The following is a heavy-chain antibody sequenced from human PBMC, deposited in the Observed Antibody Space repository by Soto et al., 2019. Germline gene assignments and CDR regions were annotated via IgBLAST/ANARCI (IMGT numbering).Heavy chain of an antibody. J-gene: IGHJ4*02. CDR2: IIPIFDTA. V-gene: IGHV1-69*13. CDR3: ARTKTTVTTNLVPFDY. Sequence: SVKVSCKASGGTFSSYAISWVRQAPGQGLEWMGGIIPIFDTANYAQKFQGRVTITADESTSTAYMELSSLRSEDTAVYYCARTKTTVTTNLVPFDYWGQGTLVTVS. D-gene: IGHD4-17*01. CDR1: GGTFSSYA.